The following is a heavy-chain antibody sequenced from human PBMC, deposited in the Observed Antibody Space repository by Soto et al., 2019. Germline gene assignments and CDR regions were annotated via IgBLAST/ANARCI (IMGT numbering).Heavy chain of an antibody. Sequence: TSETLSLTCTVSADSLTRGSYYWTWIRQPPGKGLEWIGEIYFSGETKYNPSLNSRASISIDTSRNQFSLRLTSVSAADTAGYFCARGLQVYGTYYFDHWGQGILVTVSS. CDR1: ADSLTRGSYY. V-gene: IGHV4-61*01. D-gene: IGHD2-8*01. CDR3: ARGLQVYGTYYFDH. J-gene: IGHJ4*02. CDR2: IYFSGET.